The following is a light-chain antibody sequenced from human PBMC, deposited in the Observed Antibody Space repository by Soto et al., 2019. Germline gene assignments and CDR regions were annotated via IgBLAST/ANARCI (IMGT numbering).Light chain of an antibody. CDR1: SSNIGAGYD. V-gene: IGLV1-40*01. CDR2: VNN. J-gene: IGLJ1*01. Sequence: QSVLTQPPSVSGAPGQRVTISCTGSSSNIGAGYDVHWYQQLPGTAPKLLIYVNNNRPSGVPDRFSGSKSVTSASLAITGLQAEDEADYYCQSYDNSLSYVFGTGTKLTVL. CDR3: QSYDNSLSYV.